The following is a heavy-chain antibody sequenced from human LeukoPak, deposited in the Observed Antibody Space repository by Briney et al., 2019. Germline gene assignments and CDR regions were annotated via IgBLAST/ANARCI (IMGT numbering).Heavy chain of an antibody. CDR2: IYYSGST. CDR3: ARENSGSYREFDY. Sequence: SETLSLTCTVSGGSISSHYWSWIRQPPGKGLEWIGYIYYSGSTNYNPSLKSRVSMSVDTSKNQFSPKLSSVTAADTAVFYCARENSGSYREFDYWGQGTLVTVSS. CDR1: GGSISSHY. V-gene: IGHV4-59*11. J-gene: IGHJ4*02. D-gene: IGHD1-26*01.